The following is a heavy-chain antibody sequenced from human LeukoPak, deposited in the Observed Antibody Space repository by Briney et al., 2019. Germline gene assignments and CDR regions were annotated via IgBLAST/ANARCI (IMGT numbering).Heavy chain of an antibody. CDR3: AATLGPNNDILTGFDAFDI. Sequence: SETLSLTCTVSGGSVSSGSYYWSWIRQPPGKGLEWIGYIYYSGSTNYNPSLKSRVTISVDTSKNQFSLKLSSVTAADTAVYYCAATLGPNNDILTGFDAFDIWGQGTMVTVSS. J-gene: IGHJ3*02. D-gene: IGHD3-9*01. CDR2: IYYSGST. CDR1: GGSVSSGSYY. V-gene: IGHV4-61*01.